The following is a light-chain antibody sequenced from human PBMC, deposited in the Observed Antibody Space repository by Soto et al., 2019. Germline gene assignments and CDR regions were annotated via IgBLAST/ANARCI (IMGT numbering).Light chain of an antibody. V-gene: IGLV1-47*02. J-gene: IGLJ1*01. Sequence: QSVLTQPPSASGTPGQRVTISCSGSSSNIGSNYVYWYQQLPGTAPRLLIYSYNERPSGVPDRFSGSKSGTSASLTISGLRSEDEADYYCAAWDDSLSGYVFGTGTKVTV. CDR3: AAWDDSLSGYV. CDR2: SYN. CDR1: SSNIGSNY.